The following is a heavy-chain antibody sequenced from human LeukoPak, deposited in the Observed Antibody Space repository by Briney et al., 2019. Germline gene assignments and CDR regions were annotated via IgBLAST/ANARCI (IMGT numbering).Heavy chain of an antibody. Sequence: ASVKVSCKASGYSFNSYGISWVRQAPGQGLEWMGWINTHSGYTNFAQKFQGRVTMSTDTSTSTAYMELRSLRSDDTAVYYCGRGVGIAAAAYFYYYMDVWGEGTTVTVSS. D-gene: IGHD6-13*01. CDR3: GRGVGIAAAAYFYYYMDV. CDR2: INTHSGYT. CDR1: GYSFNSYG. J-gene: IGHJ6*03. V-gene: IGHV1-18*01.